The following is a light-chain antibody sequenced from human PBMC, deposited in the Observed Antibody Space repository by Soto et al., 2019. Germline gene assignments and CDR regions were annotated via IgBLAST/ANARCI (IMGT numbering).Light chain of an antibody. CDR2: DAS. Sequence: EIVLAQSPATLSLSPGDRATLSCGASQSVSRSYLAWYQQKPGLAPRLILYDASTRATGIPDRFSGSGSGTDFTLTISSLQSEDFAVYYCQQYNNWPITFGPGTRLEIK. CDR1: QSVSRSY. CDR3: QQYNNWPIT. J-gene: IGKJ5*01. V-gene: IGKV3D-20*01.